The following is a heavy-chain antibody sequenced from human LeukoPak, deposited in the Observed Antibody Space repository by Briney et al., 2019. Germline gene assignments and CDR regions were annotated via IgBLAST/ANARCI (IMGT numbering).Heavy chain of an antibody. V-gene: IGHV1-18*01. J-gene: IGHJ6*03. D-gene: IGHD5-24*01. CDR3: ARGNVEMATITHYYYYYMDV. CDR2: ISAYNGNT. Sequence: PRASVKVSCKASGYTFTTYNINWVRQAPGQGLEWMGWISAYNGNTNYAQKLQGRVTMTTDTSTSTAYMELRSLRSDDTAVYYCARGNVEMATITHYYYYYMDVWGKGTTVTVSS. CDR1: GYTFTTYN.